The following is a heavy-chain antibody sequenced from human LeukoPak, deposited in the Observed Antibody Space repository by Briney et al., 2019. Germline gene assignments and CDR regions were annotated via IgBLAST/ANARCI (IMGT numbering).Heavy chain of an antibody. CDR3: ARGGSTILGVLND. CDR2: IYPSSGDT. CDR1: GYIFTGQY. D-gene: IGHD3-3*01. Sequence: ASAKVSCKASGYIFTGQYMHWVRQAPGQGLEWMGWIYPSSGDTNFAQKFQGRVTMTRDTSINTGYMELSRLRSDDTAVYYCARGGSTILGVLNDWGQGTLVTVSP. V-gene: IGHV1-2*02. J-gene: IGHJ4*02.